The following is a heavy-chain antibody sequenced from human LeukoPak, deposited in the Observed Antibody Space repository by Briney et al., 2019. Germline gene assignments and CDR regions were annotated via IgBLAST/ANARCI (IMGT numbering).Heavy chain of an antibody. CDR1: GFTFSNHE. Sequence: PGGSLRLSCATSGFTFSNHEMNWVRQAPGKGLEWVAYTSRGGSDISYADSVEGRFTISTDNANSSLYLQMTSLRAEDTAVYFCVRARLIRLENFFDYWGQGTLVTVSS. J-gene: IGHJ4*02. D-gene: IGHD2-21*02. V-gene: IGHV3-48*03. CDR3: VRARLIRLENFFDY. CDR2: TSRGGSDI.